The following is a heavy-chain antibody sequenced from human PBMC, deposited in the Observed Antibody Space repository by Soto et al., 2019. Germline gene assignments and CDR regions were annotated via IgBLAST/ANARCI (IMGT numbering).Heavy chain of an antibody. V-gene: IGHV3-23*01. J-gene: IGHJ5*02. CDR1: GFTFSSYA. Sequence: GGSLRLSCAASGFTFSSYAMSWVRQAPGKGLEWVSSISGSGGSTYYADSVKGRFTISRDNSKNTLYLQMNSLRAVDRAVYYCAKISSGSIDPWGQGTLVTVSS. CDR3: AKISSGSIDP. CDR2: ISGSGGST. D-gene: IGHD6-19*01.